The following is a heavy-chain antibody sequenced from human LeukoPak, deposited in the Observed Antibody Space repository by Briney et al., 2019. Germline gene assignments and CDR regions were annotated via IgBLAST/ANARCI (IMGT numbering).Heavy chain of an antibody. D-gene: IGHD2-2*01. J-gene: IGHJ6*02. Sequence: SETLSLTCTVSGGSISSYYWSWIRQPPGKGLEWIGYIYYSGSTNYNPSLKSRVTISVDTSKNQFSLELSSVTAADTAVYYCARHQRYCSSTSCYFYGMDVWGQGTTVTVSS. V-gene: IGHV4-59*08. CDR2: IYYSGST. CDR1: GGSISSYY. CDR3: ARHQRYCSSTSCYFYGMDV.